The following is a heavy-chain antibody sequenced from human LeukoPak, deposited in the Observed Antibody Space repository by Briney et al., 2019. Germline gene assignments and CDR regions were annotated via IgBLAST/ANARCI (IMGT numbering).Heavy chain of an antibody. CDR1: GYSINSGYY. J-gene: IGHJ4*02. Sequence: SETLSLTCAVSGYSINSGYYWGWIRQPPGKGLEWIGSINHSGSTYYNPSLKSRVTISVDTSKNQFSLKLSSVTAADTAVYYCARIAPYCGYGEFDYWGQGTLVTVSS. CDR2: INHSGST. CDR3: ARIAPYCGYGEFDY. D-gene: IGHD5-12*01. V-gene: IGHV4-38-2*01.